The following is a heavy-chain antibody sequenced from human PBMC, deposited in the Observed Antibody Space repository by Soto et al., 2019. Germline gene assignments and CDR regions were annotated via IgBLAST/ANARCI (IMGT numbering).Heavy chain of an antibody. CDR1: GFTFSSYD. J-gene: IGHJ6*02. D-gene: IGHD2-2*01. V-gene: IGHV3-13*01. Sequence: GGSLRLSCAASGFTFSSYDMHWVRQATGKGLEWVSAIGTAGDTYYPGSLKGRFTISRENAKNSLYLQMNSLRAEDTAVYYCARGELGYCSSTSCYRWELYGMDVWGQGTTVTVSS. CDR2: IGTAGDT. CDR3: ARGELGYCSSTSCYRWELYGMDV.